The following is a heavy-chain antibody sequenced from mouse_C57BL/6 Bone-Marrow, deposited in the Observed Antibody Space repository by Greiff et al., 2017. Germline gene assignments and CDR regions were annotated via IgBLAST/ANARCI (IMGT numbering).Heavy chain of an antibody. CDR2: IDPENGDT. J-gene: IGHJ1*03. D-gene: IGHD1-1*01. Sequence: EVKLQESGAELVRPGASVKLSCTASGFNIKDDYMHWVKQRPEQGLEWIGWIDPENGDTKYAPKFQGKATITAGTSSNTAYLQLSSLTSEDTAIYYCAREGAYGSSYGYFDVWGTGTTVTVSS. V-gene: IGHV14-4*01. CDR1: GFNIKDDY. CDR3: AREGAYGSSYGYFDV.